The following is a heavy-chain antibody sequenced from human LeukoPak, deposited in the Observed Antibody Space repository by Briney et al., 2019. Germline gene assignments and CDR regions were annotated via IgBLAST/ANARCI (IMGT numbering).Heavy chain of an antibody. J-gene: IGHJ5*02. CDR3: ARVRGPDGWFAP. V-gene: IGHV4-39*01. CDR2: IYYSGNT. Sequence: PSETLSLTCTVSGGSIDRSSYYWGWIRQPPGKGLEWIGSIYYSGNTYYNSSLKSRITISVSTTKNQAALKLSSVTAADTAVYYCARVRGPDGWFAPWGQGTLVSVSS. CDR1: GGSIDRSSYY.